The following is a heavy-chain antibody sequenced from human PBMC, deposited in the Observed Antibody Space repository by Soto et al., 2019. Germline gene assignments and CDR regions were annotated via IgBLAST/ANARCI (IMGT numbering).Heavy chain of an antibody. CDR2: IKSKTDGGTT. V-gene: IGHV3-15*07. D-gene: IGHD6-19*01. Sequence: PGGSLRLSCAASGFTFSNAWMNWVRQAPGKGLEWVGRIKSKTDGGTTDYAAPVKGRFTISRDDSKNTLYLQMNSLKTEDTAVYYCTTDNGQWPSGYGMDVCGQGTTVTVSS. CDR3: TTDNGQWPSGYGMDV. CDR1: GFTFSNAW. J-gene: IGHJ6*02.